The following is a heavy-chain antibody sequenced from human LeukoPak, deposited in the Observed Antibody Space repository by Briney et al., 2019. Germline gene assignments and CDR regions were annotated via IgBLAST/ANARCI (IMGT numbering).Heavy chain of an antibody. CDR1: GGSISRGGYY. D-gene: IGHD3-22*01. Sequence: PSEPLSLTCTVSGGSISRGGYYCSWIRQHPGKGLEWIGYIYYSGSTYYNPNLKSRVTISVDTSKNQFSLKLSSVTAADTAVYNCARAGRGWLLQHFDYWGQGTLVTVSS. CDR2: IYYSGST. V-gene: IGHV4-31*03. J-gene: IGHJ4*02. CDR3: ARAGRGWLLQHFDY.